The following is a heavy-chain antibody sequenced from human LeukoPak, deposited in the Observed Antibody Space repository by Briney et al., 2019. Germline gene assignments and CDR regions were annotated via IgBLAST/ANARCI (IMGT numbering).Heavy chain of an antibody. CDR2: IYYSGST. D-gene: IGHD1-26*01. CDR3: ARVLSGSYEIDY. V-gene: IGHV4-39*07. Sequence: SETLSLTCTVSGGSISSYYWSWIRQPPGKGLEWIGSIYYSGSTYYNPSLKSRVTISVDTSKNQFSLKLSSVTAADTAVYYCARVLSGSYEIDYWGQGTLVTVSS. J-gene: IGHJ4*02. CDR1: GGSISSYY.